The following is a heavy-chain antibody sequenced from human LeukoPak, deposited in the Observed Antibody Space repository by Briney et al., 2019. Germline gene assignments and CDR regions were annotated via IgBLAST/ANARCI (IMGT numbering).Heavy chain of an antibody. CDR2: IYYSGST. Sequence: PSETLSLTCTVSGGSISSYYWSWIRQPPGKGLEWIEYIYYSGSTNYNPSLKSRVTISVDTSKNQFSLKLSSVTAADTAVYYCAAEDDYGDSPHYWGQGTLVTVSS. J-gene: IGHJ4*02. CDR3: AAEDDYGDSPHY. CDR1: GGSISSYY. V-gene: IGHV4-59*01. D-gene: IGHD4-17*01.